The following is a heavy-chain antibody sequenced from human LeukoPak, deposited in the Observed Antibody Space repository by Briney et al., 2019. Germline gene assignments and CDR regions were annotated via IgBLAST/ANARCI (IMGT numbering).Heavy chain of an antibody. CDR3: ARASDSSAYHLFDY. Sequence: GGSLRLSCAASGFTFSSYAMHWVRQAPGKGLEWVAVISYDGSNKYYADSVKGRFTISRDNSKNTLYLQMNSLRAEDRAVYYGARASDSSAYHLFDYWGQGTLVPVSS. J-gene: IGHJ4*02. V-gene: IGHV3-30-3*01. CDR1: GFTFSSYA. CDR2: ISYDGSNK. D-gene: IGHD3-22*01.